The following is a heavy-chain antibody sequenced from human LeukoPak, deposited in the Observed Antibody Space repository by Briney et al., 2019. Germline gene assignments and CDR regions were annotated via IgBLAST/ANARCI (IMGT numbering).Heavy chain of an antibody. CDR2: ISWNSGSI. CDR1: GCTFDDYA. J-gene: IGHJ4*02. D-gene: IGHD6-19*01. V-gene: IGHV3-9*01. Sequence: GGSLRLSCAASGCTFDDYAMHWVRQAPGKGLEWVSGISWNSGSIGYADSVKGRFTISRDNAKNSLYLQMNSLRAEDTALYYCAKDHGSGWYYFDYWGQGTLVTVSS. CDR3: AKDHGSGWYYFDY.